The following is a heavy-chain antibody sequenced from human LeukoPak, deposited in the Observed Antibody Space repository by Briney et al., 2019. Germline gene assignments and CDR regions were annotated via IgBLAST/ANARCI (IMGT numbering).Heavy chain of an antibody. Sequence: GGSLRLSCAASGFTVSSNYMSWVRQAPGKGLEWVSVIYSGDNTYHADSVKGRFTISRGNSKNTLFLQMNSLRAEETAIYYCARGVDSGYDIGAFDIWGQGTMVTVSS. D-gene: IGHD5-12*01. J-gene: IGHJ3*02. V-gene: IGHV3-53*01. CDR2: IYSGDNT. CDR1: GFTVSSNY. CDR3: ARGVDSGYDIGAFDI.